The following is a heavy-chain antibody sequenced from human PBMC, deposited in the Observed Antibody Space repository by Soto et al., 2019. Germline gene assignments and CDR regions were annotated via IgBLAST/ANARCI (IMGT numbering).Heavy chain of an antibody. D-gene: IGHD6-13*01. Sequence: QVQLVESGGGVVQPGRSLRLSCAASGFTFNNYGMRWVRQAPGKGLEWLAVIWNDGSNSSYANSVKGRFTISRDNSKNTLYLQMSSLRAEDTAVYYCARRQIPPPTRGAANARGGMDVWGQGTTVTVSS. CDR3: ARRQIPPPTRGAANARGGMDV. J-gene: IGHJ6*02. CDR1: GFTFNNYG. V-gene: IGHV3-33*01. CDR2: IWNDGSNS.